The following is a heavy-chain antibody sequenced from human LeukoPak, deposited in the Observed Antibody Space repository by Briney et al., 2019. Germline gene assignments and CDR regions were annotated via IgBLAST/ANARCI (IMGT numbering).Heavy chain of an antibody. V-gene: IGHV3-15*01. Sequence: GGSLRLSCAASGFTFSSYGMHWVRQAPGKGLEWVGRIKSKTDGGTTDYAAPVKGRFTISRDDSKNTLYLQMNSLKTEDTAVYYCTTSAYSSSWYRGGKFDYWGQGTLVTVSS. D-gene: IGHD6-13*01. CDR2: IKSKTDGGTT. CDR3: TTSAYSSSWYRGGKFDY. J-gene: IGHJ4*02. CDR1: GFTFSSYG.